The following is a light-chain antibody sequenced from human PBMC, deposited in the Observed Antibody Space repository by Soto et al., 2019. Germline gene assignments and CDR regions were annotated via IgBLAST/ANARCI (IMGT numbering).Light chain of an antibody. CDR2: DTN. V-gene: IGLV7-46*01. CDR3: SLSYSGVRV. CDR1: TGAVTSGHW. Sequence: QAVVTQEPSLTVSPGGTVTLTCGSSTGAVTSGHWPYWFQQKPGQVPRARIYDTNNRHSWTPARFSGSLLGGTTALILSGARPADEADYYCSLSYSGVRVFGGGTKVTVL. J-gene: IGLJ3*02.